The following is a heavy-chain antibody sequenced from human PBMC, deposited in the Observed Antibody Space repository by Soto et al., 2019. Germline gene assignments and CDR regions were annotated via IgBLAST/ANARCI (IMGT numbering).Heavy chain of an antibody. J-gene: IGHJ6*02. CDR3: AKDRTLLWFGEANYGMDV. V-gene: IGHV3-30*18. Sequence: PGGSLRLSCAASGFTFSSYCMHWVRQAPGKGLEWVAVISYDGSNKYYADSVKGRFTISRDNSKNTLYLQMNSLRAEDTAVYYCAKDRTLLWFGEANYGMDVWGQGTTVTVSS. CDR1: GFTFSSYC. CDR2: ISYDGSNK. D-gene: IGHD3-10*01.